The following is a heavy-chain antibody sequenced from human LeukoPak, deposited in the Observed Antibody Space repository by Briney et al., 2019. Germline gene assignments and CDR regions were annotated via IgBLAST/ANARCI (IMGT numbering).Heavy chain of an antibody. V-gene: IGHV1-2*02. J-gene: IGHJ4*02. Sequence: GASVKVSCKASGYPVTGYYLHWERQAPGQGLEWMGYINPYSDDTKYAQKFQGRVTMTRDTSISTAYMELSRLSSDDTAIYFCARDGVHASCDFLHFWGQGTLVAVSS. CDR3: ARDGVHASCDFLHF. CDR1: GYPVTGYY. CDR2: INPYSDDT. D-gene: IGHD2-21*02.